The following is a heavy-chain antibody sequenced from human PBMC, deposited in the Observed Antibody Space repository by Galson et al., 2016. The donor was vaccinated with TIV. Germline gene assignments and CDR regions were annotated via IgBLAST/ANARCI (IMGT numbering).Heavy chain of an antibody. CDR2: ISSHNGDT. CDR3: ARDRGRMTMILVADYHYVMDG. V-gene: IGHV1-18*04. Sequence: SVKVSCKASGYTFSTYGFSWVRQAPGQGLEWLGWISSHNGDTNYAHNIQGRVTMTTDASTTPAYMELRSLRSDDTAVYYCARDRGRMTMILVADYHYVMDGWGRVTTVTVSS. D-gene: IGHD2-15*01. J-gene: IGHJ6*02. CDR1: GYTFSTYG.